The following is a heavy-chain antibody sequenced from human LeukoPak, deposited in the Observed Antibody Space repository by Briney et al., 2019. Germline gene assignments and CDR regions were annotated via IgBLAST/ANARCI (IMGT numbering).Heavy chain of an antibody. CDR3: ARRGPGLTCLGGGRGWFDP. CDR2: ISAYNGNT. D-gene: IGHD1-26*01. Sequence: ASVTVSCKASGYTFTSYGISWVRQAPGQGLEWMGWISAYNGNTNYAQKLQGRVTITTDTSTSTAYMELRSLRSDDTAVYYCARRGPGLTCLGGGRGWFDPWGQGTLVTVSS. CDR1: GYTFTSYG. V-gene: IGHV1-18*04. J-gene: IGHJ5*02.